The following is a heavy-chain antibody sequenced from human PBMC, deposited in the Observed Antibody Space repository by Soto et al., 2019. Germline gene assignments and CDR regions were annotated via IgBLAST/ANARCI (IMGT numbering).Heavy chain of an antibody. V-gene: IGHV1-2*02. CDR1: GYTFTGYY. J-gene: IGHJ5*02. Sequence: QVQLVQSGAEVKKPGASVKVSGKASGYTFTGYYMHWVRQAPGQGLEWMGWINPNSGGTNYAQKFQGRVTMTRDTSISTADMELSRLRSDDTAVYYCARGLLWFGELYNWFDPWGQGTLVTVSS. CDR3: ARGLLWFGELYNWFDP. D-gene: IGHD3-10*01. CDR2: INPNSGGT.